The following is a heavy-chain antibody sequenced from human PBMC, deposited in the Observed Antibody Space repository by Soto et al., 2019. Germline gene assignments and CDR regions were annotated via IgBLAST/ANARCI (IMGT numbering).Heavy chain of an antibody. V-gene: IGHV3-30-3*01. J-gene: IGHJ4*02. D-gene: IGHD5-12*01. CDR3: ARPYINTWLLDS. CDR1: GFTFSSYA. Sequence: QVQLVESGGGMVQPGRSLRLSCAASGFTFSSYAMFWVRQAPGKGLEWVAVTSYDGTHKYYADSVKGRFTISRDNSKNTLYLQLNDLRAEDTAFYYCARPYINTWLLDSWGQGTLVTVSS. CDR2: TSYDGTHK.